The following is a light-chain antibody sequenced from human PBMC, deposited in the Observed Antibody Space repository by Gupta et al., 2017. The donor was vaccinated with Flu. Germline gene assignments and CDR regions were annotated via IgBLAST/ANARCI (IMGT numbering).Light chain of an antibody. J-gene: IGKJ3*01. CDR3: RQALQTLFT. V-gene: IGKV2-28*01. Sequence: VTPGEPASISYRSSQSLLHSNGYNYLDWYLQKPGQSPQLLIYLGSNRASGVPDRFSGSGSGTDFTLKISRVEAEDVGVYYCRQALQTLFTFGPGTKVDIK. CDR1: QSLLHSNGYNY. CDR2: LGS.